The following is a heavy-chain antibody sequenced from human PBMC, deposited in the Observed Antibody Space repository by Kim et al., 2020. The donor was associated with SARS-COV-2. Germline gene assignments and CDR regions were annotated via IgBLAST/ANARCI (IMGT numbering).Heavy chain of an antibody. Sequence: GGSLRLSCAASGFTFSSYAMHWVRQAPGKGLEWVAVIWYDGSNKYYADSVKGRFTISRDNSKNTLYLQMNSLKAEDTAVYYCAKDRTELWFGEGAHDAFDIWGQGTMVTVSS. CDR2: IWYDGSNK. J-gene: IGHJ3*02. V-gene: IGHV3-33*06. CDR3: AKDRTELWFGEGAHDAFDI. D-gene: IGHD3-10*01. CDR1: GFTFSSYA.